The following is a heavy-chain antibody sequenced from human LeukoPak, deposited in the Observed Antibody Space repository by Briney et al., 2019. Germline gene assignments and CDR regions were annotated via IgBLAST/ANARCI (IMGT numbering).Heavy chain of an antibody. J-gene: IGHJ4*02. CDR1: GFSFSNYW. CDR3: ARGSGYSVLDY. Sequence: GGSLRLSCAASGFSFSNYWMHWVRQAPGKGLVWVSRLNSDGNTTIYADSVKGRFTISRDNAKNTLYLQMNSLRGEDTAVYYCARGSGYSVLDYWGQGTLVAVSS. D-gene: IGHD3-3*01. CDR2: LNSDGNTT. V-gene: IGHV3-74*01.